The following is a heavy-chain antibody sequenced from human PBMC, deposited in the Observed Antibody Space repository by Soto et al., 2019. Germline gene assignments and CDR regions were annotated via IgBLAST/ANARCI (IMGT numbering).Heavy chain of an antibody. V-gene: IGHV4-31*03. CDR2: IYYSGST. CDR1: GGSISSGGYY. Sequence: SETLSLTCTVSGGSISSGGYYWSWIRQHPGKGLEWVGYIYYSGSTYYNPSLKSRVTISVDTSKNQFSLKLSSVTAADTAVYYCARTRGYSGYDSYYFDYWGQGTLVTVSS. D-gene: IGHD5-12*01. J-gene: IGHJ4*02. CDR3: ARTRGYSGYDSYYFDY.